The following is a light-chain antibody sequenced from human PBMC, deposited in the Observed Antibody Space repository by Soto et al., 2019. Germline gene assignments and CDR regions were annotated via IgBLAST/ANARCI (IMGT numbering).Light chain of an antibody. CDR3: CSYAGNSEV. CDR1: SGDVGSYNL. V-gene: IGLV2-23*02. Sequence: QSVLTQPASVSGSPGQSITIPCTGTSGDVGSYNLVSWYQQHPGKAPKLLIYEVTERPSGVSNRFSGSKSGSTASLTISGLRPDDEADYYCCSYAGNSEVFGTGTKVTVL. CDR2: EVT. J-gene: IGLJ1*01.